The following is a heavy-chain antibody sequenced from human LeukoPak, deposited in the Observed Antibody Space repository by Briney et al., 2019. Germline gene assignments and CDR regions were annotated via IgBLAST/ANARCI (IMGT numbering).Heavy chain of an antibody. CDR3: ARLTGYCSSTSCWTLDY. CDR2: IYTSGNT. CDR1: GGSISSGSYY. Sequence: SQTLSLTCTVSGGSISSGSYYWRWIRQPAGKGLEWIGRIYTSGNTNYNPSLKSRVTMSVDTSKNQFSLKLSSVTAADTAVYYCARLTGYCSSTSCWTLDYWGQGTLVTVSS. D-gene: IGHD2-2*01. J-gene: IGHJ4*02. V-gene: IGHV4-61*02.